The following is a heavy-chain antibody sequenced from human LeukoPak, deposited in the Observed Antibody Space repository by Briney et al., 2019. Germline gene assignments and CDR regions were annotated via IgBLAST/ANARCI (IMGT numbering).Heavy chain of an antibody. J-gene: IGHJ6*02. CDR2: ISSSSSYI. D-gene: IGHD6-13*01. V-gene: IGHV3-21*01. Sequence: GGSLRLSCAASGFTFSSYSMNWVRQAPGKGLEWVSSISSSSSYIYYADSVKGRFTISRDNAKNSLYLQMNSLRAEDTAVYYCARGLDSSSWYSLDHYYGMDVWGQGTTVTVSS. CDR3: ARGLDSSSWYSLDHYYGMDV. CDR1: GFTFSSYS.